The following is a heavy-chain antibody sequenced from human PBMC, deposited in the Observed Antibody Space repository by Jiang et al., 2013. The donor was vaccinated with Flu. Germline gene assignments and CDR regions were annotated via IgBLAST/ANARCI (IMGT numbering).Heavy chain of an antibody. CDR2: INPSGGST. D-gene: IGHD5-18*01. Sequence: GAEVKKPGSSVKVSCKASGGTVSSYTISWVRQAPGQGLEWMGIINPSGGSTSYAQKFQGRVTMTRDTSTSTVYMELSSLRSEDTAVYYCARDHLGYSYGYWGQGTLVTVSS. CDR1: GGTVSSYT. CDR3: ARDHLGYSYGY. J-gene: IGHJ4*02. V-gene: IGHV1-46*01.